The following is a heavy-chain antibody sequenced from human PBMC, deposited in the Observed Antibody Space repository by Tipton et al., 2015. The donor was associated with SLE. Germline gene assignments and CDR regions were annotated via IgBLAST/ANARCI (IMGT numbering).Heavy chain of an antibody. J-gene: IGHJ4*02. D-gene: IGHD6-13*01. CDR3: AKEQLVPDYFDY. V-gene: IGHV3-66*02. Sequence: SLRLSCAASGFTVSNNFMSWVRQAPGKGLEWVSVIYSGGRTYYADSVKGRFTISRDNSKNTLYLQMNSLRAEDTAVYYCAKEQLVPDYFDYWGQGTLVTVSS. CDR1: GFTVSNNF. CDR2: IYSGGRT.